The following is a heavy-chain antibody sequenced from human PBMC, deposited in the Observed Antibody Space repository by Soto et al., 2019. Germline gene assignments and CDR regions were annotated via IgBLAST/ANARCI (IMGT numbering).Heavy chain of an antibody. CDR2: ISKEGSNK. J-gene: IGHJ4*02. CDR3: ARAQGLLRFGYSEY. CDR1: GFTFSNYG. D-gene: IGHD3-3*01. V-gene: IGHV3-30*03. Sequence: QVQLVESGGGVVQPGRSLRLSCAATGFTFSNYGMHWVRQAPGKGLEWVAVISKEGSNKNHVDSVKGRFSSSRDNSKHTVYLQMNSLRVEEAAVYYCARAQGLLRFGYSEYWGQGTLVTVSS.